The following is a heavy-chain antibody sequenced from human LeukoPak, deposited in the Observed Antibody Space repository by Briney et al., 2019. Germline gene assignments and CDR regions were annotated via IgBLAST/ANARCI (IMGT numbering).Heavy chain of an antibody. D-gene: IGHD2-15*01. V-gene: IGHV3-7*03. CDR3: ARDNGWSADF. Sequence: GGSLRLSCAASGFTFSRHWMYWVRQAPGKGLEWVANIKQDGSAKPYVDSVKGRFTISRDNAKNSLFLQMNSLRAGDTAVYYCARDNGWSADFWGQGTLVTVSS. CDR2: IKQDGSAK. CDR1: GFTFSRHW. J-gene: IGHJ4*02.